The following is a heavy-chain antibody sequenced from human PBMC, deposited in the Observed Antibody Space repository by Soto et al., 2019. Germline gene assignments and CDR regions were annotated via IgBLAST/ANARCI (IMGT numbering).Heavy chain of an antibody. CDR2: IYYSGST. CDR3: ARERPDGARLDP. V-gene: IGHV4-30-4*01. CDR1: GGSISRGDYY. Sequence: QVQLQESGPGLVKPSQTLSLTCTVSGGSISRGDYYWSWIRQPPGKGLEWIGYIYYSGSTFYNPSLKSRLTISVDTSKNQFSLKLSSVTAADTAVYYCARERPDGARLDPWGQGTLVTVSA. D-gene: IGHD6-6*01. J-gene: IGHJ5*02.